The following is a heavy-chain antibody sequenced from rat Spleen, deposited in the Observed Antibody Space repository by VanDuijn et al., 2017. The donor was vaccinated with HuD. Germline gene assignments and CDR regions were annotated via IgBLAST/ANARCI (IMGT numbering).Heavy chain of an antibody. V-gene: IGHV5-29*01. J-gene: IGHJ4*01. Sequence: EVKLVESGGGLVQPGRSFKLSCAASGFTFSDYYMAWVRQAPTKGLEWVATISYDGSSTYYRDSVKGRFTISRDNAKSTLYLQMDSLRSEDTATYYCARGLMDAWGQGASVTVSS. CDR3: ARGLMDA. CDR2: ISYDGSST. CDR1: GFTFSDYY.